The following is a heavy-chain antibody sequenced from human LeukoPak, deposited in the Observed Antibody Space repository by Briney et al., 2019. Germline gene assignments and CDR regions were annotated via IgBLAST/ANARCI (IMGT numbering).Heavy chain of an antibody. CDR3: AKDRGSGWYGDYYYGMDV. Sequence: GGSLRLSCAASGFTFSSYWMSWVRQAPGKGLEWVANIKQDGSEKYYVDSVKGRFTISRDNAKNSLYLQMNSLRAEDTAVYYCAKDRGSGWYGDYYYGMDVWGQGTTVTVSS. J-gene: IGHJ6*02. CDR2: IKQDGSEK. D-gene: IGHD6-19*01. CDR1: GFTFSSYW. V-gene: IGHV3-7*01.